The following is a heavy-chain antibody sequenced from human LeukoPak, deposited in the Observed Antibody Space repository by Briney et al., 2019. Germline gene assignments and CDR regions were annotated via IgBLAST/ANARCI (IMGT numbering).Heavy chain of an antibody. CDR2: INPNSGGT. J-gene: IGHJ6*03. CDR1: GYTFTGYY. D-gene: IGHD6-13*01. CDR3: ASLEAAGSNYYYYYYMDV. V-gene: IGHV1-2*06. Sequence: ASVKVSCKASGYTFTGYYMHWVRQAPGQGLEWMGRINPNSGGTNYAQKLQGRVTMTRDTSISTAYMELSRLRSDDTAVYYCASLEAAGSNYYYYYYMDVWGKGTTVTVSS.